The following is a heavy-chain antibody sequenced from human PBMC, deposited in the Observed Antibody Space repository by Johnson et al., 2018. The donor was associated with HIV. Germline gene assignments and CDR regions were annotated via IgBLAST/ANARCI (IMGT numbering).Heavy chain of an antibody. CDR3: TRSPVRYDSRGFYYDDAFDI. Sequence: AQLVESGGGVVRPGGSLRLSCAASGFTIDHYVVTWVRQIPGKGLEWVCGMGWNDGTTGSADSVKGRFTISRDNAKNSLCLQMNSLRAGDTALYYCTRSPVRYDSRGFYYDDAFDIWGQGTMVTVSS. D-gene: IGHD3-22*01. CDR1: GFTIDHYV. V-gene: IGHV3-20*04. J-gene: IGHJ3*02. CDR2: MGWNDGTT.